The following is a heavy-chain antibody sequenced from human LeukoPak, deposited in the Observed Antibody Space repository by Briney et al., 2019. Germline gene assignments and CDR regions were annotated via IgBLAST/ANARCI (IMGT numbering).Heavy chain of an antibody. CDR3: AREDYYGSGNYVAWGDAFDV. D-gene: IGHD3-10*01. CDR2: IKQDGSEK. Sequence: PGGSLRLSCEASGFSFSSYWMTWVRQAPGKGLEWVANIKQDGSEKYCVDSVRGRFTISRDNAKMSVYLQMNSLRAEDTAVYYCAREDYYGSGNYVAWGDAFDVWGQGTTVTVSS. J-gene: IGHJ3*01. V-gene: IGHV3-7*01. CDR1: GFSFSSYW.